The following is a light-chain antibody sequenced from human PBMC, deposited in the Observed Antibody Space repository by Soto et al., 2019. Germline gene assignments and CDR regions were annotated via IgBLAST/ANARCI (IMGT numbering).Light chain of an antibody. CDR1: LSISTW. Sequence: DIQMTQSPSTLSASLGVRVNITCGSSLSISTWLAWYQQKPGKAPKLLMYDASSLESGVPSRFSGSGSGTEFTLTISSLQPDDFATYYCQQYSSFSRTFGQGTKVDIK. CDR2: DAS. V-gene: IGKV1-5*01. J-gene: IGKJ1*01. CDR3: QQYSSFSRT.